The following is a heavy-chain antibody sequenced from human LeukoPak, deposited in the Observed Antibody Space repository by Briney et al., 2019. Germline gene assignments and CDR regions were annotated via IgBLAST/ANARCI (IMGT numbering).Heavy chain of an antibody. CDR3: ARSRSPFDWLLSYFDY. Sequence: PGGSLRLSCAASGFTFSDYYMSWIRQAQGKGLEWVSYISSSGSTIYYADSVKGRFTISRDNAKNSLYLQMNSLRAEDTAVYYCARSRSPFDWLLSYFDYWGQGTLVTVSS. V-gene: IGHV3-11*01. CDR2: ISSSGSTI. D-gene: IGHD3-9*01. CDR1: GFTFSDYY. J-gene: IGHJ4*02.